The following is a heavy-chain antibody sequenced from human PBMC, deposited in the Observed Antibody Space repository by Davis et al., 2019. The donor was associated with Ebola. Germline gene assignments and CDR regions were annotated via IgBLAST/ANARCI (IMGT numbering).Heavy chain of an antibody. Sequence: HSQTLSLTCAISGDSVSSNSSAWNWIRQSPSRCLEWLGRTYYRSKWYNDYAVSVKSRITINPDTSKNQFSLQLNSVTPEDTAVYYCARETGHYYYYYMDVWGKGTTVTVSS. CDR2: TYYRSKWYN. J-gene: IGHJ6*03. CDR3: ARETGHYYYYYMDV. V-gene: IGHV6-1*01. CDR1: GDSVSSNSSA. D-gene: IGHD7-27*01.